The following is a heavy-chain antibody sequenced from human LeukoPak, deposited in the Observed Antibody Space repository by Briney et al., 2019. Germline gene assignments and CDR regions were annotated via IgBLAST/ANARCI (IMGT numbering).Heavy chain of an antibody. CDR2: INPNSGGT. V-gene: IGHV1-2*02. J-gene: IGHJ4*02. D-gene: IGHD6-19*01. CDR1: GYTFTGYY. Sequence: GGSLRLSCAASGYTFTGYYMHWVRQAPGQGLEWMGWINPNSGGTNYAQKFQGRVTMTRDTTISTAYMELSRLRSDDTAVYYCARVFSFDSSGWYFFDYWGQGTLVTVSS. CDR3: ARVFSFDSSGWYFFDY.